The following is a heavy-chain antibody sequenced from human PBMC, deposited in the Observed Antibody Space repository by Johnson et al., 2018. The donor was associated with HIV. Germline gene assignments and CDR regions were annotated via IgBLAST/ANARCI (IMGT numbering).Heavy chain of an antibody. CDR1: GFTFSSYG. Sequence: QVQLVESGGGVVQPGRSLRLSCAASGFTFSSYGMHWVRQAPGKGLEWVAVIWYDGSNKYYADSVKGRFTISRDDSKNSQYLQMNSLTAEDTAVFYCARELSGDAFDIWGQGTMVTVSS. V-gene: IGHV3-33*01. CDR3: ARELSGDAFDI. CDR2: IWYDGSNK. J-gene: IGHJ3*02. D-gene: IGHD1-26*01.